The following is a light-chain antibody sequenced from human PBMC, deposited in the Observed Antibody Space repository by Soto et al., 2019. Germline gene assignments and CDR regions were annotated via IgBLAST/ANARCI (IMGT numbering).Light chain of an antibody. J-gene: IGLJ1*01. Sequence: QSVLTQPPSASGTPGQRVNISCSGSSSNIGSNYVYWYRQFPGTAPKLLIQRNNQRPSGVPARFSGSKSGNTASLTVSGLQAEDEADYYCSSYTGGNPSYVFGTGTKLTVL. V-gene: IGLV1-47*01. CDR1: SSNIGSNY. CDR2: RNN. CDR3: SSYTGGNPSYV.